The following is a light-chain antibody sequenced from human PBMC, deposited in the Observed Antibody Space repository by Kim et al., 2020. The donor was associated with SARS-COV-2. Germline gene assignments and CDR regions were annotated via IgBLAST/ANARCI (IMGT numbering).Light chain of an antibody. CDR3: QAWDSSTGVV. CDR2: QDN. CDR1: KLGDKY. J-gene: IGLJ2*01. V-gene: IGLV3-1*01. Sequence: SYELTQPPSVSVSPGQTASITCSGDKLGDKYACWYQQKPGQSPVLVIYQDNKRPSGIPERFSGSNSGNTATLTISGTQAMDEADYYCQAWDSSTGVVFGGGTQLTGL.